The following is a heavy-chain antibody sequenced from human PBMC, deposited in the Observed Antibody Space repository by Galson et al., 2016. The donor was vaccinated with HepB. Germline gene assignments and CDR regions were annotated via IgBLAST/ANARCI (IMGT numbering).Heavy chain of an antibody. CDR1: GYTFTSHA. D-gene: IGHD4-17*01. Sequence: SVKVSCKASGYTFTSHAMHWVRQAPGQGPEWMGGIIPLFGTANYAEKFQGRVTITADEATTTAYMDLSSLTSEDSAIYYCARDKEDYVDGGGYNYFDPWGQGALVAVSS. CDR3: ARDKEDYVDGGGYNYFDP. V-gene: IGHV1-69*13. CDR2: IIPLFGTA. J-gene: IGHJ5*02.